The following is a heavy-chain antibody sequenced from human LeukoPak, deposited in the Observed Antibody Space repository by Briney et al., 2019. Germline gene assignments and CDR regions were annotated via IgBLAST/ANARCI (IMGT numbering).Heavy chain of an antibody. V-gene: IGHV3-23*01. D-gene: IGHD3-16*01. CDR2: ISGNSVFT. CDR1: GFTFSRYA. J-gene: IGHJ4*02. Sequence: GGSLRLSCAASGFTFSRYAMTWVRQAPGKGLEWVSGISGNSVFTYYADSVKGRFTISRDNSKNTLYLQMNSLRAEDTAVYYCARSNNGGWGYCDYWGQGSLVTVSS. CDR3: ARSNNGGWGYCDY.